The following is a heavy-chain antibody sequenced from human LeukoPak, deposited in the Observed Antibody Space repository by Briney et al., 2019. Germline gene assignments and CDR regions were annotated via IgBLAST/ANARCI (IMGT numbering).Heavy chain of an antibody. Sequence: SETLSLTCAVYGGSFSGFYWSWIRQPPGKGLEWIGEINHSSSTNYSPSLKSRVTISIDTSKNQFSLKLSSVAAADTAVYFCARGRREGGYVRRDWFDPWGQGTLVTVSS. CDR1: GGSFSGFY. D-gene: IGHD5-12*01. CDR3: ARGRREGGYVRRDWFDP. J-gene: IGHJ5*02. CDR2: INHSSST. V-gene: IGHV4-34*01.